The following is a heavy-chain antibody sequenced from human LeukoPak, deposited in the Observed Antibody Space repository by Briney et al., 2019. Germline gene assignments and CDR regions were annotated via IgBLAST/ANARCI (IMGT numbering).Heavy chain of an antibody. Sequence: GGSLRLSCAASGFTVSSNYMSWVRQAPGKGLEWVSVIYSGGSTYYADSVKGRFTISRDNSKNTLYLQMNSLRAEDTAVYYCARDRGPGLRWFDPWGQGTLVTVSS. CDR1: GFTVSSNY. CDR2: IYSGGST. CDR3: ARDRGPGLRWFDP. J-gene: IGHJ5*02. D-gene: IGHD2-2*01. V-gene: IGHV3-53*01.